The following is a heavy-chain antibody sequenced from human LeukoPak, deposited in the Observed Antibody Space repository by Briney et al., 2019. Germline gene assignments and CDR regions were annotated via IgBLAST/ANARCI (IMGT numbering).Heavy chain of an antibody. J-gene: IGHJ4*02. CDR2: ITSSSDSI. CDR3: VAVAGTKPLFLFDC. CDR1: GLSFPSYS. Sequence: GGSLRHSCVASGLSFPSYSIHSVRHAPGKKLQYASTITSSSDSIYYADSVQGRFTISRDNAKNSLYLQMNSLGAEDTAVYYCVAVAGTKPLFLFDCLGQGTLVTVSS. D-gene: IGHD6-19*01. V-gene: IGHV3-21*01.